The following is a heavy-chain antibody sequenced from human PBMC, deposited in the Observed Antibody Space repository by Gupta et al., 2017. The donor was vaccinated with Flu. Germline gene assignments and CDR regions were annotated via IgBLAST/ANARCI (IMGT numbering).Heavy chain of an antibody. CDR2: IIPILGIA. CDR3: ARDMEYCSSTSCYGPWFDP. Sequence: QVQLVQSGAEVKQPGSSVKVSCKASGGTFSSYTISWVRQAPGQGLEWMGRIIPILGIANYAQKFQGRVTITADKSTSTAYMGLSSLRSEDTAVYYCARDMEYCSSTSCYGPWFDPWGQGTLVTVSS. J-gene: IGHJ5*02. CDR1: GGTFSSYT. D-gene: IGHD2-2*01. V-gene: IGHV1-69*08.